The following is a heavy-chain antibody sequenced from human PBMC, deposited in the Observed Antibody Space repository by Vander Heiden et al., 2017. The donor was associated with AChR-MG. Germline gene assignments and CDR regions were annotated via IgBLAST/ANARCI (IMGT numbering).Heavy chain of an antibody. CDR2: IRQDGSES. CDR3: VRESRDWSGYTYSSNGFDV. CDR1: GLYSDPHW. V-gene: IGHV3-7*01. Sequence: QLVESGGGLVPPGGSMRLSCVVSGLYSDPHWMSWVRQAPGKGLEWVANIRQDGSESYYVDSVEGRFIVSRDNAMSSLFLQMNSLTDEDTGVYYCVRESRDWSGYTYSSNGFDVWGQGTVVTVSS. J-gene: IGHJ3*01. D-gene: IGHD3-3*01.